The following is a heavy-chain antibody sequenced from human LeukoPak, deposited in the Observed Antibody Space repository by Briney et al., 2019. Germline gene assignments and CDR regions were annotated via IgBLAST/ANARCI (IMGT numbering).Heavy chain of an antibody. D-gene: IGHD3-22*01. Sequence: SETLSLTCTVSGGSISSGYYWGWIRQPPGKGLEWIGSIYHSGSTYYNPSLKSRVTISVDTSKNQFSLKLSSVTAADTAVYYCARDGVTMKGGEYWGQGTLVTVSS. V-gene: IGHV4-38-2*02. J-gene: IGHJ4*02. CDR3: ARDGVTMKGGEY. CDR2: IYHSGST. CDR1: GGSISSGYY.